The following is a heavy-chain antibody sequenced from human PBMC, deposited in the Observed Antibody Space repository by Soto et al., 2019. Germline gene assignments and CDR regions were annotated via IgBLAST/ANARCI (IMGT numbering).Heavy chain of an antibody. V-gene: IGHV4-59*12. D-gene: IGHD4-17*01. CDR3: ARGRYGDYVVDALDI. CDR2: TYYIGNT. J-gene: IGHJ3*02. Sequence: TLSLTCTVSCGSIRSDYWIFIRQSPGKGLQWIGYTYYIGNTNYNPSLESRVTISLDRSKNQFSLKLSSVTAADTAVYYCARGRYGDYVVDALDIWGQGTMVTVSS. CDR1: CGSIRSDY.